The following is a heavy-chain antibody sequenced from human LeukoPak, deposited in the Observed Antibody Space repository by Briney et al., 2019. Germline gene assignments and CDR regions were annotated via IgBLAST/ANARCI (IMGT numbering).Heavy chain of an antibody. CDR2: INHSGST. CDR1: GYSISSGYY. J-gene: IGHJ4*02. V-gene: IGHV4-38-2*02. D-gene: IGHD2-2*01. Sequence: SETLSLTCAVSGYSISSGYYWGWIRQPPGKGLEWIGSINHSGSTYYNPSLKIPVTISVDTSKIQFSLKLSSVTAADTAVYYCARDQLLSYYFDYWGQGTLVTVSS. CDR3: ARDQLLSYYFDY.